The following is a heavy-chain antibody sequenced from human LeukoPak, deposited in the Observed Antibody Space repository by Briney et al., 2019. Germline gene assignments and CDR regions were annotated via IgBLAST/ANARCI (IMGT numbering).Heavy chain of an antibody. CDR1: GFTFSSYA. D-gene: IGHD2-15*01. Sequence: GGSLRLSCAASGFTFSSYAMSWVRQAPGKGLEWVSAISGSGGSTYYADSVKGRFTISRDNSKNTLYLQMNSLRAEDTAVYYCASRYCSGGSCAVGSFDYWGQGTLVTVSS. CDR3: ASRYCSGGSCAVGSFDY. V-gene: IGHV3-23*01. J-gene: IGHJ4*02. CDR2: ISGSGGST.